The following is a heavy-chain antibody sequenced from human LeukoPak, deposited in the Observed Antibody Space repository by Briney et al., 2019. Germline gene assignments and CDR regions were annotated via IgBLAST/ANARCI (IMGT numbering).Heavy chain of an antibody. CDR2: INHSGST. J-gene: IGHJ4*02. Sequence: PSETLSLTCTVSGGSISSYYWSWIRQPPGKGLEWIGEINHSGSTNYNPSLKSRVTISVDTSKNQFSLKLSSVTAADTAVYYCARQGFHEAYCSSTSCTPFDYWGQGTLVTVSS. CDR3: ARQGFHEAYCSSTSCTPFDY. V-gene: IGHV4-34*01. D-gene: IGHD2-2*01. CDR1: GGSISSYY.